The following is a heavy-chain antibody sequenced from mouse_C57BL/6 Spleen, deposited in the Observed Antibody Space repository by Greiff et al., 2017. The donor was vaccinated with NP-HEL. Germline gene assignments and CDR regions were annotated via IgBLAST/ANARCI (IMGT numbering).Heavy chain of an antibody. CDR1: GFTFSDYG. V-gene: IGHV5-17*01. Sequence: DVMLVESGGGLVKPGGSLKLSCAASGFTFSDYGMHWVRQAPEKGLEWVAYISSGSSTIYYADTVKGRFTISRDNAKNTLFLQMTSLRSEDTAMDYCARDYYDYAGFAYWGQGTLVTVSA. D-gene: IGHD2-4*01. CDR2: ISSGSSTI. J-gene: IGHJ3*01. CDR3: ARDYYDYAGFAY.